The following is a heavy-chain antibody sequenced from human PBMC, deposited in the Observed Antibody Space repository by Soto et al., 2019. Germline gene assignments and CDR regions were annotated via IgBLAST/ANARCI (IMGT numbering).Heavy chain of an antibody. J-gene: IGHJ6*02. CDR1: GFTFSSSA. V-gene: IGHV3-30-3*01. CDR2: ISHDGSNK. D-gene: IGHD4-4*01. CDR3: VRHAKLTAVNANVGYYYGLDV. Sequence: GGSLRLSCAASGFTFSSSAMHWVRQAPGKGLEWVAAISHDGSNKYYADSVKGRFTISRDNSKNTLYLQMNSLRAEDTAVYYCVRHAKLTAVNANVGYYYGLDVWGQGTTVTVPS.